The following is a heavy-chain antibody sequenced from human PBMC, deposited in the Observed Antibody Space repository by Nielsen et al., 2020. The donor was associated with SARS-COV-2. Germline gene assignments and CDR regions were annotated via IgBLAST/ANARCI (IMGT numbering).Heavy chain of an antibody. J-gene: IGHJ6*02. D-gene: IGHD2-15*01. CDR1: GFTFDDYA. CDR3: AKFVVAAMGDYGMDV. Sequence: GGSLRLSCAASGFTFDDYAMHWVRQAPGKGLEWVSGISWNSGSIGYADSVKGRFTISRDNAKNSLYLQMNSLRAEDTALYYCAKFVVAAMGDYGMDVWGQGTTVTVSS. CDR2: ISWNSGSI. V-gene: IGHV3-9*01.